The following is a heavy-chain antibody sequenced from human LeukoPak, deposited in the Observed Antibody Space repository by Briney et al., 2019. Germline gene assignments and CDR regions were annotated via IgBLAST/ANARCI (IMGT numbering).Heavy chain of an antibody. CDR2: NRDKSKSYTT. J-gene: IGHJ3*02. V-gene: IGHV3-72*01. CDR1: GFTFSSYA. D-gene: IGHD3-22*01. Sequence: PGGSLRLSCAASGFTFSSYAMSWVRQAPGKGLEWVGRNRDKSKSYTTDYAASVRGRFTISRDDSKNSLYLQMYSLKTEDTAVYFCTRPSYYDSRGYSTNGLDIWGQGTMVTVSS. CDR3: TRPSYYDSRGYSTNGLDI.